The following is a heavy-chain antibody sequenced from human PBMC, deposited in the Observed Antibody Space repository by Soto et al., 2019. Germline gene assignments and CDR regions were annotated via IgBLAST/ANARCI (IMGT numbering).Heavy chain of an antibody. CDR1: GGSFKSGSYS. CDR3: ARNFAYFDS. V-gene: IGHV4-61*01. D-gene: IGHD3-9*01. CDR2: VYHTGKT. Sequence: QVQLQESGPGLVKPSETLSLTCTVSGGSFKSGSYSWSWIRQPPGKGLEWIGYVYHTGKTSYNPSFKSRVSISMDTSKNQFSLKLVSVTTADTAVYFCARNFAYFDSWGQETLVTVSS. J-gene: IGHJ4*02.